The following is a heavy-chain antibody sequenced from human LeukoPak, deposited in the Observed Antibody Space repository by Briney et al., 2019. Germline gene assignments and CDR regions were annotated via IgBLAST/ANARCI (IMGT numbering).Heavy chain of an antibody. CDR1: GGSISSGGYY. CDR3: ALTQSSIPLDDFDI. D-gene: IGHD2-2*01. V-gene: IGHV4-31*03. J-gene: IGHJ3*02. CDR2: IYYSGST. Sequence: SDTLSLTCTVSGGSISSGGYYCSWIRQHPGKGLEWIGYIYYSGSTYYNPSLKIRVTISVDTSKNQFSLKLSSVTAADTAVYYCALTQSSIPLDDFDIWGQGTMVTVSS.